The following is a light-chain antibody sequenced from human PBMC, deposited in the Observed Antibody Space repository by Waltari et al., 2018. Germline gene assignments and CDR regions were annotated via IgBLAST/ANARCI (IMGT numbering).Light chain of an antibody. V-gene: IGLV3-1*01. CDR2: EDN. CDR1: QLGNQY. CDR3: QAWDSSPYV. Sequence: SSALTQPPSVSVSPGQTASITCSGDQLGNQYASWYQQKPGHSPLLVIYEDNKRPPGIPERFSGSSSGNTATLTISGTQAMDEADYYCQAWDSSPYVFGTGTKVTVL. J-gene: IGLJ1*01.